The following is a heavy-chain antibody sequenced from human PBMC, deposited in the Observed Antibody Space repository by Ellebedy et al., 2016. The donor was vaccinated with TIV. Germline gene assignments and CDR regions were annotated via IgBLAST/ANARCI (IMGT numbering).Heavy chain of an antibody. CDR1: GFTFSNYW. V-gene: IGHV3-74*01. CDR2: INIDGSST. D-gene: IGHD6-19*01. Sequence: ETLSLTCTASGFTFSNYWMHWVRQAPGKGPVWVSRINIDGSSTTYADSVKGRFTVSREDAKNTLYLQMNSLRAEDTAIYYCAREAGTSGWYSGFQHWGQGTLVTVSS. CDR3: AREAGTSGWYSGFQH. J-gene: IGHJ1*01.